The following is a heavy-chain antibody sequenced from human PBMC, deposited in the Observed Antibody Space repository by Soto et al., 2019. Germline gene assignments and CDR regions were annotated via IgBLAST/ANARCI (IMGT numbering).Heavy chain of an antibody. CDR3: ARGGLSTRTFDY. CDR2: IYPSDSDT. CDR1: GYNFAGYW. J-gene: IGHJ4*02. D-gene: IGHD1-1*01. Sequence: GQSLKISCKGSGYNFAGYWIAWVRQMPGKGLELMGIIYPSDSDTRYRPSFQGQVTISADKSISSAYLQWSSLRASDTAMYYCARGGLSTRTFDYWGQGTPVTVSS. V-gene: IGHV5-51*01.